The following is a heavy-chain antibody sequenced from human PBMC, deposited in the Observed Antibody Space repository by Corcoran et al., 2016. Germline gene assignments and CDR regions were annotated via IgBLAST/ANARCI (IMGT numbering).Heavy chain of an antibody. CDR1: GGSISSGGYY. CDR2: SYYSAST. CDR3: ARDEGKQLGDGMDV. Sequence: QVQLQESGPGLVKPSQTLSLTCTVSGGSISSGGYYWSWIRQHPGKGLEWIGYSYYSASTYYNPSLKSRVTISVDTSKNQFSLQLNSVTPEDTAVYYGARDEGKQLGDGMDVWGQGTTVTVSS. J-gene: IGHJ6*02. V-gene: IGHV4-31*03. D-gene: IGHD5-18*01.